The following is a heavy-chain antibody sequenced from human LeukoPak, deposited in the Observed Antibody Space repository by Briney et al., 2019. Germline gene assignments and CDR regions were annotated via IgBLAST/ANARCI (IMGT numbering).Heavy chain of an antibody. V-gene: IGHV4-31*03. Sequence: PSQTLSLTCTVSGGSISSGGYSWSWIRQHTGKGLEYIGYIYYSGSTYYNPSLRSRATISADTSKNQFSLKLSSVTAADTAVYYCARLDTRDGYNQYYFDYWGQGTLVTVSS. CDR2: IYYSGST. CDR1: GGSISSGGYS. D-gene: IGHD5-24*01. J-gene: IGHJ4*02. CDR3: ARLDTRDGYNQYYFDY.